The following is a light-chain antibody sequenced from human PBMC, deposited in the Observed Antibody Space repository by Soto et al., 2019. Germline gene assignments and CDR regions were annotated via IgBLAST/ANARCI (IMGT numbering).Light chain of an antibody. CDR1: QSLLHSNEHNY. CDR3: MQPLQT. CDR2: LGS. J-gene: IGKJ4*01. V-gene: IGKV2-28*01. Sequence: DIVMTQSPLSLPVIPGEPVSISCRSSQSLLHSNEHNYLDWYLQKPGQSPHLLIYLGSNRASGVPDRFSGSGPGTDFTLKISGLEAEDVGVYYCMQPLQTFGGGTKVEIK.